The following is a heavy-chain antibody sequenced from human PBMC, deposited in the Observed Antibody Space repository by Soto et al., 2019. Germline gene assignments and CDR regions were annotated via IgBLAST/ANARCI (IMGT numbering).Heavy chain of an antibody. D-gene: IGHD5-12*01. CDR1: GGTFSSYA. V-gene: IGHV1-69*13. J-gene: IGHJ4*02. CDR3: AREDVDSDSNY. CDR2: IIPIFGTA. Sequence: ASVKVSCKAFGGTFSSYAISWVRQAPGQGLEWMGGIIPIFGTANYAQKFQGRVTITADESTSTAYMELSSLRSEDTAVYYCAREDVDSDSNYWGQGTLVTVSS.